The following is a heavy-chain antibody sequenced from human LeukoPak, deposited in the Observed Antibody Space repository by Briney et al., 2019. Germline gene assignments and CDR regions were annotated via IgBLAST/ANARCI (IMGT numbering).Heavy chain of an antibody. CDR2: ISAYNGNT. J-gene: IGHJ6*03. Sequence: GASVNVSCKASGYTFTSYGISWVRQAPGQGLEWMGWISAYNGNTNYAQKLQGRVTMTTDTSTSTAYMELRSLRSDDTAVYYCARMVGYCSGGSCYSGLRDYYYYMDVWGKGTTVTVSS. V-gene: IGHV1-18*01. CDR3: ARMVGYCSGGSCYSGLRDYYYYMDV. CDR1: GYTFTSYG. D-gene: IGHD2-15*01.